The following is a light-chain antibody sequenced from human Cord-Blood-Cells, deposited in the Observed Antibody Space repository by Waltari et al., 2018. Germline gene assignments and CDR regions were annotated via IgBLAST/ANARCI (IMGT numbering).Light chain of an antibody. CDR2: AAS. J-gene: IGKJ4*01. Sequence: DIQMTQSPSSVSASVGDRVTITFRASQGISSWLDWYQQKQGKDPKLLIYAASSLQSGVPSRFSGSGSGTDFTLTISSLQPEDFATYYCQQANSFPLTFGGGTKVEIK. CDR1: QGISSW. V-gene: IGKV1D-12*01. CDR3: QQANSFPLT.